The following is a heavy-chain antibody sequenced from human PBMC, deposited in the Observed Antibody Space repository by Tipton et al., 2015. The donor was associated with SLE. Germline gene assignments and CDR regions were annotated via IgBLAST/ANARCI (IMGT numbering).Heavy chain of an antibody. CDR1: GFTFDDYA. Sequence: SLRLSCAASGFTFDDYAMHWVRQAPGKGLEWVSGISWNSGSIGYADSVKGRFTISRDNAKNSLYLQMNSLRAEDTALYYCAKDKGVSVTGYFDYWGQGTLVTVPS. J-gene: IGHJ4*02. V-gene: IGHV3-9*01. CDR3: AKDKGVSVTGYFDY. D-gene: IGHD4-17*01. CDR2: ISWNSGSI.